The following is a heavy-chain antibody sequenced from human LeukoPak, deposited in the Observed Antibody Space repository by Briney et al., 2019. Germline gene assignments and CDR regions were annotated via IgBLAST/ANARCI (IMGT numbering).Heavy chain of an antibody. CDR2: ISGSGGST. V-gene: IGHV3-23*01. D-gene: IGHD4-17*01. J-gene: IGHJ5*02. CDR3: AKDSWEAVTTYNNWFDP. CDR1: GFTFSSYG. Sequence: GGTLRLSCAASGFTFSSYGMSWVRQAPGKGLEWVSAISGSGGSTYYADSVKGRFTISRDNSKNTLYLQMNSLRAEDTAVYYCAKDSWEAVTTYNNWFDPWGQGTLVTVSS.